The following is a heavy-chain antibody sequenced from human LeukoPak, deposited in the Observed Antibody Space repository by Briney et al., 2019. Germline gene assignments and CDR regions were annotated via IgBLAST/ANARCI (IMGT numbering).Heavy chain of an antibody. J-gene: IGHJ4*02. Sequence: GGSLRLSCAASGFTFDDYTMHWVRQAPGKGLEWVSLISWDGGSTYYADSVKGRFTISRDNAKNSLYLQMNSLRAEDTAVYYCARDLGMRAAAGTYFDYWGQGTLVTVSS. CDR3: ARDLGMRAAAGTYFDY. CDR1: GFTFDDYT. V-gene: IGHV3-43*01. CDR2: ISWDGGST. D-gene: IGHD6-13*01.